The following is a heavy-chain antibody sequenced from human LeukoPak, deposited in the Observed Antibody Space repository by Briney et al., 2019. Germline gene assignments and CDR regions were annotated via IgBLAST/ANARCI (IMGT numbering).Heavy chain of an antibody. CDR2: ISSSSSYI. V-gene: IGHV3-21*01. J-gene: IGHJ3*02. Sequence: PGGSLRLSCAASGFTFSSYSMNWVRQAPGKGLEWVSSISSSSSYIYYADSVKGRFTISRDNAKNSLYLQMNSLRAEDTAVYYCARDIYGATIAAFDIWGQGTMVTVSS. CDR3: ARDIYGATIAAFDI. CDR1: GFTFSSYS. D-gene: IGHD1-26*01.